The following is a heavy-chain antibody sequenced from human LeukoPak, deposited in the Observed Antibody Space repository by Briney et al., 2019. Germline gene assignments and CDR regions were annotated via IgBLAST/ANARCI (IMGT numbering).Heavy chain of an antibody. CDR1: GFTFTNYW. CDR3: SRYLAVTSRLEY. D-gene: IGHD5-18*01. CDR2: ISQDGRQR. Sequence: GRSLRPSCATSGFTFTNYWMTWFRQAPGEGLEWGAAISQDGRQRFYLDSLTGRFTISRDNAQNSLHLRLNSLRAEDTAIYYCSRYLAVTSRLEYWGQGTLVTVSS. J-gene: IGHJ4*02. V-gene: IGHV3-7*05.